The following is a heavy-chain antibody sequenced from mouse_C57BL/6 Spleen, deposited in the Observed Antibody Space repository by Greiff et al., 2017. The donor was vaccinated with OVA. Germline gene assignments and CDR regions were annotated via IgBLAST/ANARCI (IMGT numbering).Heavy chain of an antibody. Sequence: DVKLVESGGGLVKPGGSLKLSCAASGFTFSDYGMHWVRQAPEKGLEWVAYISSGSSTIYYADTVKGRFTISRDNAKNTLFLQMTSLRSEDTAMYYCARRDITTVVFDYWGQGTTLTVSS. V-gene: IGHV5-17*01. D-gene: IGHD1-1*01. CDR3: ARRDITTVVFDY. CDR1: GFTFSDYG. CDR2: ISSGSSTI. J-gene: IGHJ2*01.